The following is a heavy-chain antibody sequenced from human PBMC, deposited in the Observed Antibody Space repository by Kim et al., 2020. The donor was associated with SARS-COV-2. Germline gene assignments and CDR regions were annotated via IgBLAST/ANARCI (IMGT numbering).Heavy chain of an antibody. D-gene: IGHD6-6*01. CDR3: AREGSIAARPMDV. Sequence: YAVSVKSRITINPDTSKNQFSLQLNSVTPEDTAVYYCAREGSIAARPMDVWGQGTTVTVSS. J-gene: IGHJ6*02. V-gene: IGHV6-1*01.